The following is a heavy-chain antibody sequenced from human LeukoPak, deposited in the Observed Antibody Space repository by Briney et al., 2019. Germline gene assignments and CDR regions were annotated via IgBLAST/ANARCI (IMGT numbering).Heavy chain of an antibody. D-gene: IGHD5-18*01. J-gene: IGHJ4*02. V-gene: IGHV1-2*02. Sequence: ASVKVSCKASGYTFTYYYMHWVRQAPGQGLEWMGWINPNSGGTNYAQKFQGRVTMTRDTSISTAYMELSRLRSDDTAVYYCARVRRADSYGWFFDYWGQGTLVTVSS. CDR3: ARVRRADSYGWFFDY. CDR1: GYTFTYYY. CDR2: INPNSGGT.